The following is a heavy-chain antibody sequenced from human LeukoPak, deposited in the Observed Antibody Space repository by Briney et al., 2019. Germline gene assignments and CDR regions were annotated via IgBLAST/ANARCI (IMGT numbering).Heavy chain of an antibody. CDR3: AKRPVTSNYFDY. V-gene: IGHV3-21*04. J-gene: IGHJ4*02. CDR2: ISSGSSYI. CDR1: GFTFSSYS. Sequence: GGSLRLSCAASGFTFSSYSMNWVRQAPGKGLEWVSFISSGSSYIYYADSVKGRFTISRDNSKNTLYLQMNSLRAEDTAVYYCAKRPVTSNYFDYWGQGTLVTVSS. D-gene: IGHD5-18*01.